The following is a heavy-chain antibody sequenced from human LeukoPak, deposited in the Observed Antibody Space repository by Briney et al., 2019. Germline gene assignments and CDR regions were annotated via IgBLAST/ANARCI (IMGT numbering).Heavy chain of an antibody. Sequence: SETLSLTCTVSGGSINIYYWGWIRQPPGKGLEWIGSIYYSGSTYYNPSLKSRVTISVDTSKNQFSLKLSSVTAADTAVYYCASVTYWGQGTLVTVSS. CDR2: IYYSGST. V-gene: IGHV4-39*01. CDR1: GGSINIYY. CDR3: ASVTY. D-gene: IGHD4-4*01. J-gene: IGHJ4*02.